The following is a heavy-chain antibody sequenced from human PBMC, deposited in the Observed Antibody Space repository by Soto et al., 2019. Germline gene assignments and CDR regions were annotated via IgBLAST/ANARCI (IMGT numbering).Heavy chain of an antibody. Sequence: QITLKESGPTLVKPTQTLTLTCTFSGFSLSTSGVGVGWIRQPPGKALEWLALIYWDDDKRYSPSLKSRLTITKDTSKNQVVLTMTNMDPVDTATYSCAHARRPILLWFGELTSWGQGTLVTVSS. CDR1: GFSLSTSGVG. D-gene: IGHD3-10*01. CDR3: AHARRPILLWFGELTS. V-gene: IGHV2-5*02. CDR2: IYWDDDK. J-gene: IGHJ5*02.